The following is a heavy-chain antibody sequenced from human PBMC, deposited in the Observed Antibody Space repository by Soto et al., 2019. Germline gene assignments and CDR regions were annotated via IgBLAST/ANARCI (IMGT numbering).Heavy chain of an antibody. CDR1: GYTFTGYY. CDR3: ARDRPYYDLLTGTAILYYYGMDV. D-gene: IGHD3-9*01. J-gene: IGHJ6*02. Sequence: GASVKVSCKASGYTFTGYYIHWVRPAPGQGLEWMGWINPDSGGTNYAQKFQGWVTMTRDTSISTVYMELSRLRSDDTAVYYCARDRPYYDLLTGTAILYYYGMDVWGQGTTVTVS. V-gene: IGHV1-2*04. CDR2: INPDSGGT.